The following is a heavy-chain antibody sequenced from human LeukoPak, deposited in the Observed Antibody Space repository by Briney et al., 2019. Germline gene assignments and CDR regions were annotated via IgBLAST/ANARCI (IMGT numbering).Heavy chain of an antibody. D-gene: IGHD4-17*01. V-gene: IGHV4-39*01. J-gene: IGHJ2*01. CDR1: GGSISSTNSY. Sequence: SETLSLTCIVSGGSISSTNSYWGWIRQPPGKGLEWIGSFYNSGNTYYNPSLKSRVAISIDTAKNQFSLSLSSVTAADTAVYYCADRTTVVRGGHWYFDLWGRGTLVTVSS. CDR2: FYNSGNT. CDR3: ADRTTVVRGGHWYFDL.